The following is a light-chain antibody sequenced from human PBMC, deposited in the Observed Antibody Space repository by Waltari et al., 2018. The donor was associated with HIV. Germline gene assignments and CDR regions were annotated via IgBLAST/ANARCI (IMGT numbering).Light chain of an antibody. CDR1: QSVSSSY. V-gene: IGKV3-20*01. Sequence: EIVLTQSPGTLSLSPGERATLSCRASQSVSSSYLAWYQQKPGQAPRLLIYGASSRATGIPDRFSCSGSGTDFTLTISRLEPEDFAVYYCQQYGSPKTFGQGTKVEIK. CDR3: QQYGSPKT. CDR2: GAS. J-gene: IGKJ1*01.